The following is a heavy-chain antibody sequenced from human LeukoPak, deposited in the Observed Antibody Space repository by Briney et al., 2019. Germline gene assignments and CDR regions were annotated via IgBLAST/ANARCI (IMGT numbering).Heavy chain of an antibody. CDR1: GFIVSSNY. V-gene: IGHV3-53*04. J-gene: IGHJ3*02. CDR3: ARDWGSNRDDDLGGDAFDI. Sequence: GGSLRLSCAASGFIVSSNYMSRVRQAPGRGLEWVSVIYSGDSTYYADSVKGRFTISRHNSKNTLYLQMNSLRAEDTAVYYCARDWGSNRDDDLGGDAFDIWGQGTMVTVSS. D-gene: IGHD3-16*01. CDR2: IYSGDST.